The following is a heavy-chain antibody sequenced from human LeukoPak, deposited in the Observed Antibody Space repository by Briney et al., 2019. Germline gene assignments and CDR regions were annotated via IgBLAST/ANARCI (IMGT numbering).Heavy chain of an antibody. J-gene: IGHJ4*02. V-gene: IGHV4-59*08. CDR1: GASISSYS. CDR3: ARGPVVGNDY. CDR2: ISYSGNT. D-gene: IGHD4-23*01. Sequence: KTSETLSLTCTVSGASISSYSWSWIRQPPGKGLEWIGYISYSGNTNYNPSLKSRVTISVDTSKNQFSLKLSSVTAADTAVYYYARGPVVGNDYWGQGTLVTVSS.